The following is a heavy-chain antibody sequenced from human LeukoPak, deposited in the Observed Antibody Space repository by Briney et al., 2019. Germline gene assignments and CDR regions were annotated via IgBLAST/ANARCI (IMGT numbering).Heavy chain of an antibody. D-gene: IGHD5-18*01. V-gene: IGHV1-3*01. CDR2: INAGNGNT. J-gene: IGHJ3*02. CDR1: GYTFTSYA. Sequence: ASVKVSCKASGYTFTSYAMHWVRQAPGQRLEWVGWINAGNGNTKYSQKFQGRVTITRDTSASTAYMELSSLRSEDTAVYYCAREHTAMAYAFDIWGQGTMVTVSS. CDR3: AREHTAMAYAFDI.